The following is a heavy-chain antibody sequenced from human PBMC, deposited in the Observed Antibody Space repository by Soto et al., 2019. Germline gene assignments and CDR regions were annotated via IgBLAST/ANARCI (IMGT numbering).Heavy chain of an antibody. Sequence: QVQLVQSGAEVKKPGSSVKVSCKASGGTFSSYAISWVRQAPGQGLEWMGGIIPIFGTANYAQKFQGRVTITADESTGTAYMGLSSLRSEDTAVYYCARDSAFDWNDYGGFDYWGQGTLVTVSS. D-gene: IGHD1-1*01. CDR1: GGTFSSYA. CDR2: IIPIFGTA. J-gene: IGHJ4*02. V-gene: IGHV1-69*01. CDR3: ARDSAFDWNDYGGFDY.